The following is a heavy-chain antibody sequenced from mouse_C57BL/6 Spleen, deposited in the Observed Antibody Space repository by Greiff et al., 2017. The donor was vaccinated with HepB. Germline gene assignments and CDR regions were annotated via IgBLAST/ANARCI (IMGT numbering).Heavy chain of an antibody. J-gene: IGHJ3*01. CDR2: ILPGSGST. CDR1: GYTFTGYW. V-gene: IGHV1-9*01. CDR3: ARGGPYYGSSPAWFAY. Sequence: VQLQQSGAELMKPGASVKLSCKATGYTFTGYWIEWVKQRPGHGLEWIGEILPGSGSTNYNEKFKGKATFTADTSSNTAYMQLSSLTTEDSAIYYCARGGPYYGSSPAWFAYWGQGTLVTVSA. D-gene: IGHD1-1*01.